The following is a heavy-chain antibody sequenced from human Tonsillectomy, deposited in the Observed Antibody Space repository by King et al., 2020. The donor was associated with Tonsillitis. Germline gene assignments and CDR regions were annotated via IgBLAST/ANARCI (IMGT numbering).Heavy chain of an antibody. J-gene: IGHJ1*01. Sequence: QLVQSGAELRKPGASVTVSCRTSGDTFTGHFVHWVRQAPGQGLEWMGWINPNSGDTNYAQNFQGRVTLSGDVSSTTAYMGLSSLRPDDTAVYYCATNAIASDSSAYRDFRHWGQGTLVTVSS. D-gene: IGHD3-22*01. CDR2: INPNSGDT. V-gene: IGHV1-2*02. CDR3: ATNAIASDSSAYRDFRH. CDR1: GDTFTGHF.